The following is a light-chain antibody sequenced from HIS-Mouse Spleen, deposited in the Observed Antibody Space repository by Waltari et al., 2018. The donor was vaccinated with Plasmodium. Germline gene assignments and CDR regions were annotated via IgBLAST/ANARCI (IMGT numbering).Light chain of an antibody. Sequence: SYDLTQPPSVSVSPVQTARITCSGDPLPKKYASWYQQKSGQAPVLVIYEDSKRPSGVHERCSCASSGTMATLTISGAQVEDEADYYCYSTDSSGNHRVFGGGTKLTVL. V-gene: IGLV3-10*01. CDR1: PLPKKY. J-gene: IGLJ3*02. CDR2: EDS. CDR3: YSTDSSGNHRV.